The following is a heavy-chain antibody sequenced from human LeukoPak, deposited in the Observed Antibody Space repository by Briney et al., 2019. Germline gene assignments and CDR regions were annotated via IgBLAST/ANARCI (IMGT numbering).Heavy chain of an antibody. V-gene: IGHV3-23*01. CDR1: GFTFSSYS. J-gene: IGHJ4*02. D-gene: IGHD1-26*01. CDR2: ISGSGGST. CDR3: AKATYSGSYSLPPFFDY. Sequence: PGGSLRLSCAASGFTFSSYSMNWVRQAPGKGLEWVSAISGSGGSTYYADSVKGRFTISRDNSKNTLYLQMNSLRAEDTAVYYCAKATYSGSYSLPPFFDYWGQGTLVTVSS.